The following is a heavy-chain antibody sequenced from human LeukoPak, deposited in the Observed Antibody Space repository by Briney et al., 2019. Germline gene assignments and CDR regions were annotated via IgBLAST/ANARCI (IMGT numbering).Heavy chain of an antibody. D-gene: IGHD3-10*01. CDR2: INSDGSST. Sequence: GGSLRLSCAASGFTFSSYWMHWVRKAPGKGVVWVSRINSDGSSTSHADSVKGRFTISRDNAKNTLYLQMNSLRAEDTAVYYCARVLAMVRGVIDYWGQGTLVTVSS. V-gene: IGHV3-74*01. CDR1: GFTFSSYW. CDR3: ARVLAMVRGVIDY. J-gene: IGHJ4*02.